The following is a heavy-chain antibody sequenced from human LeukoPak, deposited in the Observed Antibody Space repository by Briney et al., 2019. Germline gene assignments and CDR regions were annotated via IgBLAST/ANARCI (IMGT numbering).Heavy chain of an antibody. CDR3: AKFEGATIPGWFNDY. V-gene: IGHV3-23*05. J-gene: IGHJ4*02. D-gene: IGHD6-19*01. CDR2: IDKTTYPT. Sequence: GGSLRLSCAASGFTFSSYWMHWVRQAPGKGLVWVSTIDKTTYPTFYADSVKGRFTISRDNSKNTLYLQMNSLRTEDTAVYFCAKFEGATIPGWFNDYWGQGILVTVSS. CDR1: GFTFSSYW.